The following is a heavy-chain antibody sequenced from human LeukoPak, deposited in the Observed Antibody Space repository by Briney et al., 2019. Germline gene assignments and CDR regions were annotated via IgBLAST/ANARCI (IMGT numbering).Heavy chain of an antibody. Sequence: QPGGSLRLSCAASGFTFSSYGMHWVRQAPGKGLEWVAVISYDGSNKYYADSVKGRFTISRDNSKNTLYLQMNSLRAEDTAVYYCAKMVDLYYDFWSGGFDYWGQGTLVTVSS. CDR3: AKMVDLYYDFWSGGFDY. CDR2: ISYDGSNK. D-gene: IGHD3-3*01. V-gene: IGHV3-30*18. J-gene: IGHJ4*02. CDR1: GFTFSSYG.